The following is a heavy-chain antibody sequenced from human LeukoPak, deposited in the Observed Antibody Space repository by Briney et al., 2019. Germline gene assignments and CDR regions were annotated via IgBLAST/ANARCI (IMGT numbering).Heavy chain of an antibody. CDR2: MNPKSGDT. CDR1: GYSFTNYD. Sequence: ASVKVSCKASGYSFTNYDINWVRQATGQGLEWMGWMNPKSGDTGYSQKFQGRVFITRDTSINTAYMELSRLRSDDTAVYYCARASYDSSDYEYFQHWGQGTLVTVSS. V-gene: IGHV1-8*03. CDR3: ARASYDSSDYEYFQH. D-gene: IGHD3-22*01. J-gene: IGHJ1*01.